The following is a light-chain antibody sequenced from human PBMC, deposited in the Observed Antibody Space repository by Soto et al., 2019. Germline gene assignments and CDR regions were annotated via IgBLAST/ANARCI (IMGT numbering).Light chain of an antibody. CDR2: EAS. CDR3: CSNAAGSTYV. V-gene: IGLV2-23*01. J-gene: IGLJ1*01. CDR1: SSDVGSHNL. Sequence: VLTQPASVSGSPGQSITISCTGTSSDVGSHNLVSWYQQFPGKAPKLIIFEASKRPSGVSNRFSGSKSGSTASLTISGLQAEDEADYYCCSNAAGSTYVFGSGTKVTVL.